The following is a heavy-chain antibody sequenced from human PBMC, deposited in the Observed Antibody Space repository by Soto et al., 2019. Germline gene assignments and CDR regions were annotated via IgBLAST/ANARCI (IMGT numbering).Heavy chain of an antibody. V-gene: IGHV1-69*13. Sequence: ASVKVSCKASGGTFSSYAISWVRQAPGQGLEWMGGIIPIFGTANYAQKFQGRVTITADESTSTAYMELSSLRSEDTAVYYCARDPGYSYGTDNDYWGQGTLVTVSS. CDR3: ARDPGYSYGTDNDY. CDR1: GGTFSSYA. D-gene: IGHD5-18*01. J-gene: IGHJ4*02. CDR2: IIPIFGTA.